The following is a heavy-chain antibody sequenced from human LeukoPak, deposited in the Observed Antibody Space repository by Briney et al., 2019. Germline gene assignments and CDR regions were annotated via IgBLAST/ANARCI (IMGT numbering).Heavy chain of an antibody. J-gene: IGHJ3*02. D-gene: IGHD3-22*01. CDR2: IYPGDSDT. V-gene: IGHV5-51*01. CDR3: ARQAAAAYYYDSSGYYGEAFDI. CDR1: GYSFTSYW. Sequence: GESLKISCKGSGYSFTSYWIGWVRQMAGKGLEWMGIIYPGDSDTRYSPSFQGQVTISADKSISTPYLQWSSLKASDTAMYYCARQAAAAYYYDSSGYYGEAFDIWGQGTMVTVSS.